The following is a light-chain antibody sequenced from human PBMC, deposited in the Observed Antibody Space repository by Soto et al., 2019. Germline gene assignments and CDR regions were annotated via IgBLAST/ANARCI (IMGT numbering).Light chain of an antibody. V-gene: IGKV1-13*02. J-gene: IGKJ5*01. CDR1: QSISSA. CDR3: QQFNSYPPT. Sequence: AIQLTQSPSSLSASVGDRVTITCRATQSISSALAWYQQKPGKAPKLLIYDASSLESGVPSRFSGSGSGTDFTLTISSLQPEDFATYYCQQFNSYPPTFGQGTRLEI. CDR2: DAS.